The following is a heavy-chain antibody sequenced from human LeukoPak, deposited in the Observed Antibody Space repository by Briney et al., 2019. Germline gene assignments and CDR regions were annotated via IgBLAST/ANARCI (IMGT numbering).Heavy chain of an antibody. CDR2: IYYSGST. V-gene: IGHV4-39*01. CDR3: ARHRGYSSSYFDY. Sequence: SETLSLTCTASGGTISSSSYYWGWIRQPPGKGLEWIGSIYYSGSTYYNPSLKSRVTISVDTSKNQFSLKLSSVTAADTAVYYCARHRGYSSSYFDYWGQGTLVTVSS. D-gene: IGHD6-13*01. J-gene: IGHJ4*02. CDR1: GGTISSSSYY.